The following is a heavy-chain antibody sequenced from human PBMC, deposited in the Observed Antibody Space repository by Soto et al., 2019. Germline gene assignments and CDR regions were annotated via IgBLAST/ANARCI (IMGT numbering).Heavy chain of an antibody. J-gene: IGHJ6*02. Sequence: QVQLQESGPGLVKPSQTLSLTCTVSGGSISSGGYYWSWIRQHPGKGLEWIGYIYYSGSTYYNPSHKSRVTISVDTSNNQIPLKLSSMTAADTAVYYCARTGYYDFWSGLPDGMDVWGQGTTVTVSS. D-gene: IGHD3-3*01. CDR2: IYYSGST. CDR3: ARTGYYDFWSGLPDGMDV. V-gene: IGHV4-31*03. CDR1: GGSISSGGYY.